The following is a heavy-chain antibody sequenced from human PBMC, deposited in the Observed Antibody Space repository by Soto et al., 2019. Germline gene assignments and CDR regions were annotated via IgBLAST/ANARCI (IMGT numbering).Heavy chain of an antibody. CDR2: ISYGGSNK. D-gene: IGHD3-22*01. Sequence: QVQLVESGGGVVQPGRSLRLSCAASGFTFSTYAMHWVRQAPGKGLDWVAVISYGGSNKYYADSVKGRFTISRDNSKNTLYLQMNSLRAEDTTVYYCARGGPYYYDSSDWGAFHIWGQGTMVTVSS. J-gene: IGHJ3*02. CDR1: GFTFSTYA. CDR3: ARGGPYYYDSSDWGAFHI. V-gene: IGHV3-30-3*01.